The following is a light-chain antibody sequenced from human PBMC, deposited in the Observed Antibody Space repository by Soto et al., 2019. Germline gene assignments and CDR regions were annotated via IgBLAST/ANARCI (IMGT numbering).Light chain of an antibody. CDR2: AAS. CDR1: QDVRTD. Sequence: AIQMTQSPSSLSASVGDRVTITCRTSQDVRTDLDWYQQIPGEAPKLLIYAASNLESGVPSRFSGSGSGTEFTLTISSLQPGDSASYYCLHHYNYPWTFGQGTKVEIK. J-gene: IGKJ1*01. V-gene: IGKV1-6*01. CDR3: LHHYNYPWT.